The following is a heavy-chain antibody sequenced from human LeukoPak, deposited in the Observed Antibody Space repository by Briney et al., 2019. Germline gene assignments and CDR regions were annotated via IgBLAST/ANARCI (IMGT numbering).Heavy chain of an antibody. CDR3: ARLGGPHYYDSSGYDY. CDR1: GYTFTSYG. D-gene: IGHD3-22*01. CDR2: ISAYNGNT. J-gene: IGHJ4*02. Sequence: RASVKVSCKASGYTFTSYGISWVRQAPGQGLEWMGWISAYNGNTNYAQKLQGRVTMTTDTSTSTAYMELSSLRSEDTAVYYCARLGGPHYYDSSGYDYWGQGTLVTVSS. V-gene: IGHV1-18*01.